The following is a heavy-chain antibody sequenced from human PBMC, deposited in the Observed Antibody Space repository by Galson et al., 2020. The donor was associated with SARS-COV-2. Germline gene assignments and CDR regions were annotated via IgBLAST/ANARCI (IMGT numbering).Heavy chain of an antibody. D-gene: IGHD3-10*01. CDR2: ISHSGST. CDR3: ARGGSRPIMAFDYYYFYMDV. J-gene: IGHJ6*03. V-gene: IGHV4-34*01. CDR1: GGSFSDYS. Sequence: SGTLSLTCAVYGGSFSDYSWTWVRQPPGKGLEWIGEISHSGSTNYSPSLKSRVFMSVDTSKNQFSLKLRSVTAADTAVYYCARGGSRPIMAFDYYYFYMDVWGKGTTVTVSS.